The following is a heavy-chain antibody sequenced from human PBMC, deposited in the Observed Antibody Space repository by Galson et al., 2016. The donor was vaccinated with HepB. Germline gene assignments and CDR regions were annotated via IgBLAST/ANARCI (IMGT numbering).Heavy chain of an antibody. V-gene: IGHV1-2*06. J-gene: IGHJ5*02. CDR3: ATDRSRSGSSYNWFDP. CDR2: INPNSGGT. CDR1: GHTFTGYY. Sequence: SVKVSCKASGHTFTGYYMHWVRQAPGQGLEWMGRINPNSGGTNYAQKFQGRVTMTRDTSISTAYMELRRLRSDDTAVYYCATDRSRSGSSYNWFDPWAREPWSPSPQ. D-gene: IGHD3-10*01.